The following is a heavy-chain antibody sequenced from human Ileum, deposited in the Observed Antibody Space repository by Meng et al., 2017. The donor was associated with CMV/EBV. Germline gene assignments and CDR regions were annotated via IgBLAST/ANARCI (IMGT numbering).Heavy chain of an antibody. V-gene: IGHV4-30-4*01. CDR1: GSSISIGHYS. CDR2: IHDSGST. Sequence: HLNVSDRCLVNPSPALSHTCPVLGSSISIGHYSWSWIRQTPGKGREWIGHIHDSGSTYYNPSLQSRVTISVDTSKNQFSLKLSSVTAADTAVYYCARVWGIAVRPLDYWGQGTLVTVSS. CDR3: ARVWGIAVRPLDY. J-gene: IGHJ4*02. D-gene: IGHD6-6*01.